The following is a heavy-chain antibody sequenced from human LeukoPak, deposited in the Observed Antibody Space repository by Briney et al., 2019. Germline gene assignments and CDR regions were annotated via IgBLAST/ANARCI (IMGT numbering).Heavy chain of an antibody. CDR2: IYSGGGST. D-gene: IGHD4-23*01. CDR1: GFTVSSNY. V-gene: IGHV3-66*01. CDR3: ARDYYGGNSEVISWHFDL. J-gene: IGHJ2*01. Sequence: TGGSLRLSCAASGFTVSSNYMSWVRQAPGKGLEWVSVIYSGGGSTYYADSVKGRFTISRDKSKNTLFLQMNSLRAEDTAVYYCARDYYGGNSEVISWHFDLWGRGTPVSVSS.